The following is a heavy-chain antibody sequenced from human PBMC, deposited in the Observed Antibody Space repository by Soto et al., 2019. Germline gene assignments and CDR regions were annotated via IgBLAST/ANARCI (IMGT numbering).Heavy chain of an antibody. Sequence: GGSLRLSCAASGFSLSSYWMDWVRQAPGKGLEWVANINQDGSEKHYVDSVKGRFAISRDNAKNSLYLQMSSLTAEDSALYYCSRSLDYWGQGTLVTVSS. J-gene: IGHJ4*02. V-gene: IGHV3-7*01. CDR2: INQDGSEK. CDR3: SRSLDY. CDR1: GFSLSSYW.